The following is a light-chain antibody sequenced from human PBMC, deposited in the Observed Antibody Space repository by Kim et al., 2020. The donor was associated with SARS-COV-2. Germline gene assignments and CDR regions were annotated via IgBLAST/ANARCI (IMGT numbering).Light chain of an antibody. CDR2: KAS. V-gene: IGKV1-5*03. CDR3: QRYNSYPRT. CDR1: HSISSW. J-gene: IGKJ2*01. Sequence: DIQMTQSPSTLSASVGDRVTITCRTSHSISSWLAWYQQKPGKAPKLLIYKASTLKSGVPSRFSGSGSGTEFTLTISSLQPDDFATYYCQRYNSYPRTFGQGTKLEI.